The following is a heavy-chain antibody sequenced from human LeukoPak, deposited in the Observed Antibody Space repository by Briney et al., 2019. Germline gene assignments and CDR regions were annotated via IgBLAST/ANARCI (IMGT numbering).Heavy chain of an antibody. CDR3: ASQGSITIFGNSHDAFDI. Sequence: GESLKISCKGSGYSFTSYRIGWVRQMPGKGLEWMGIIYPGDSDTRYSPSFQGQVTISADKSISTAYLQWSSLKASDTAMYYCASQGSITIFGNSHDAFDIWGQGTMVTVSS. CDR2: IYPGDSDT. D-gene: IGHD3-3*01. J-gene: IGHJ3*02. V-gene: IGHV5-51*01. CDR1: GYSFTSYR.